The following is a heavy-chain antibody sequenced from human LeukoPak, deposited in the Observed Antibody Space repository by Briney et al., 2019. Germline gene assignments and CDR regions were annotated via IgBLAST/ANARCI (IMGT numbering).Heavy chain of an antibody. J-gene: IGHJ2*01. D-gene: IGHD2-15*01. CDR2: IYYSGST. CDR1: GGSISSSSYY. Sequence: SETLSLTCTVSGGSISSSSYYWGRIRQPPGKGLEWIGSIYYSGSTYYNPSLKSRVTISVDTSKNQFSLKLSSVTAADTAVYYCARHIAPRDIVVVVAAIPAYWYFDLWGRGTLVTVSS. V-gene: IGHV4-39*01. CDR3: ARHIAPRDIVVVVAAIPAYWYFDL.